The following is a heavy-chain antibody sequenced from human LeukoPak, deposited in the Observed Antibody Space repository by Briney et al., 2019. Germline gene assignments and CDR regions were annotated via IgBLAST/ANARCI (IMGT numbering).Heavy chain of an antibody. Sequence: SETLSLTCTVSGGSISSSSYYWGWIRQPPGKGLEWIGSIYYSGSTYYNPSLKSRVTISVDTSKNQFSLKLSSVTAADTAVYYCARTYDYVWGSYRSHSFDSWGQGTLVTVSS. CDR2: IYYSGST. J-gene: IGHJ4*02. D-gene: IGHD3-16*02. V-gene: IGHV4-39*01. CDR3: ARTYDYVWGSYRSHSFDS. CDR1: GGSISSSSYY.